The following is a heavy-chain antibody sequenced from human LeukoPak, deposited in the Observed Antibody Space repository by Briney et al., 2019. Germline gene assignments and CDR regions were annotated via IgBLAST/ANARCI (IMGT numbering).Heavy chain of an antibody. J-gene: IGHJ3*02. CDR2: ISSSSSYI. D-gene: IGHD5-18*01. CDR1: GFTFSNYA. V-gene: IGHV3-21*01. Sequence: GGSLRLSCAASGFTFSNYAMHWVRQAPGKGLEWVSSISSSSSYIYYADSVKGRFTISRDNAKNSLYLQMNSLRAEDTAVYYCTGQLHDAFDIWGQGTMVTVSS. CDR3: TGQLHDAFDI.